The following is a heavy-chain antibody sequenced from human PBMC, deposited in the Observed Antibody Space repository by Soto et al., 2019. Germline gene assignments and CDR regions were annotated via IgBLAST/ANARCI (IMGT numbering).Heavy chain of an antibody. V-gene: IGHV1-2*04. Sequence: EASVKVSCKASGYTFTGYYMHWVRQAPGQGLEWMGWINPNSGGTNYAQKFQGWVTMTRDTSISTAYMELSRLRSDDTAVYYCASSGNSTDGRYYGMDVWGQGTTVTVS. CDR3: ASSGNSTDGRYYGMDV. CDR2: INPNSGGT. D-gene: IGHD1-26*01. J-gene: IGHJ6*02. CDR1: GYTFTGYY.